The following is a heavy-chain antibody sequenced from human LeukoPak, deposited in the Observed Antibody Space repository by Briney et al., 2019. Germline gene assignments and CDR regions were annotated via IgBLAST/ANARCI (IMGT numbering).Heavy chain of an antibody. CDR3: ARPTIIRGAVVSAFDN. V-gene: IGHV3-48*02. CDR2: ISGSSDTL. CDR1: GFTFSNYA. J-gene: IGHJ4*02. Sequence: PGGSLRLSCTASGFTFSNYAMSWVRQAPGKGLEWISYISGSSDTLHYADSVKDRFTISRDIAKSSVFLQLNSLRDEDTAVYYCARPTIIRGAVVSAFDNWGQGTLVTVSS. D-gene: IGHD3-16*02.